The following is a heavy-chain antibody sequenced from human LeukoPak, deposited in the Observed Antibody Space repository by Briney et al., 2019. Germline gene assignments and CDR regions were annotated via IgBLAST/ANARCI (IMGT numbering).Heavy chain of an antibody. CDR1: GGSISSSSYY. V-gene: IGHV4-39*01. CDR3: ARRLRPGYCSGGSCTYYFDY. J-gene: IGHJ4*02. D-gene: IGHD2-15*01. Sequence: SETLSLTCTVSGGSISSSSYYWGWIRQPPGKGLEWIGRIYYSGSTYYNPSLKSRVTISVDTSKNQFSLKLSSVTAADTAVYYCARRLRPGYCSGGSCTYYFDYWGQGTLVTVSS. CDR2: IYYSGST.